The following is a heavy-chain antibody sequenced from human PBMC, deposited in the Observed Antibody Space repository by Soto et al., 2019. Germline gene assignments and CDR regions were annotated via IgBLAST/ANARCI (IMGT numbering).Heavy chain of an antibody. CDR3: ARRYRYAVGVYGMDV. D-gene: IGHD5-18*01. CDR1: GYSFTSYW. CDR2: IYPGDSDT. V-gene: IGHV5-51*01. Sequence: PGESLKISCNGSGYSFTSYWIGWVRQMPGKGLEWMGIIYPGDSDTRYSPSFQGQVTISADKSISTAYLQWSSLKASDTAMYYCARRYRYAVGVYGMDVWGQGTTVTV. J-gene: IGHJ6*02.